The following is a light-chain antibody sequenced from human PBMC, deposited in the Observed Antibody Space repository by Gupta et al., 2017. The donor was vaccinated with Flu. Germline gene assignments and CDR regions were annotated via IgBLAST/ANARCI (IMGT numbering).Light chain of an antibody. CDR1: SGINVGTYR. Sequence: QAVLTQPSSLSASPGASASLPCTLRSGINVGTYRIYWYQQKPGSPPQYPLSYKSDYDKEQGSGVPSRFSGSKDASANAGILPISGVQSEDGDYYDCMIWNSSAWVFGGGTKLTVL. CDR2: YKSDYDK. CDR3: MIWNSSAWV. J-gene: IGLJ3*02. V-gene: IGLV5-45*03.